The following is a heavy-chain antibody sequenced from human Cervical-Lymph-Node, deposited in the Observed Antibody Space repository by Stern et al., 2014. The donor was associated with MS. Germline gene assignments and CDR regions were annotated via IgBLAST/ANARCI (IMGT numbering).Heavy chain of an antibody. J-gene: IGHJ6*02. CDR3: ARGELKEGLVRGMDV. CDR1: GGTFSSYA. CDR2: IIPIFGTA. V-gene: IGHV1-69*01. D-gene: IGHD1-26*01. Sequence: VQLVESGAEVKKPGSSGKVSCKASGGTFSSYAISWVRQAPGPGLERMGGIIPIFGTANYAQKFQGRVTITADESTSTAYMELSSLRSEDTAVYYCARGELKEGLVRGMDVWGQGTTVTVSS.